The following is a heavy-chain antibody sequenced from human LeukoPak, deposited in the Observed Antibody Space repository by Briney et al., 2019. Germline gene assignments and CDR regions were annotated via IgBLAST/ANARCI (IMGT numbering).Heavy chain of an antibody. J-gene: IGHJ4*02. V-gene: IGHV4-34*01. CDR3: ARSLWSGYSYEGY. Sequence: PSETLSLTCAVYGGSFSGYYWSWIRQPPGKGLEWIGEINHSGSTNYNPSLKSRVTISVDTSKNQFSLKLSSVTAADTAVYYCARSLWSGYSYEGYWGQGTLVTVSS. CDR2: INHSGST. CDR1: GGSFSGYY. D-gene: IGHD5-18*01.